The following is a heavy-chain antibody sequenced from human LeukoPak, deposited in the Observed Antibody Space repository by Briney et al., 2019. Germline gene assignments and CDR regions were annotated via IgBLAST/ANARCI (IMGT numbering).Heavy chain of an antibody. J-gene: IGHJ6*02. Sequence: SETLSLTCAVYGGSFSGYYWSWIRQPPGKGLEWIGEINHSGSTNYNPSLKSRVTISVDTSKNQFSLKLSSVTAADTAVYYCATRGYCSGGGCYIAYYGMDVWGQGTTVTVSS. CDR2: INHSGST. D-gene: IGHD2-15*01. V-gene: IGHV4-34*01. CDR3: ATRGYCSGGGCYIAYYGMDV. CDR1: GGSFSGYY.